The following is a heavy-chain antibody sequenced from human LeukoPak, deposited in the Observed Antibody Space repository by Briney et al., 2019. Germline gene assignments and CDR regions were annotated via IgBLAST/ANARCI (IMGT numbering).Heavy chain of an antibody. CDR2: INHSGST. V-gene: IGHV4-34*01. CDR1: GGSFSGYY. Sequence: SETLSLTCAVYGGSFSGYYWSWIRQPPGKGLEWIGEINHSGSTNYNPSLKSRVTISVDTSKNQFSLKLSSVTAADTAVYYCARGRAYYDFWSGYLPGNWFDPWGQGTLVTVSS. D-gene: IGHD3-3*01. CDR3: ARGRAYYDFWSGYLPGNWFDP. J-gene: IGHJ5*02.